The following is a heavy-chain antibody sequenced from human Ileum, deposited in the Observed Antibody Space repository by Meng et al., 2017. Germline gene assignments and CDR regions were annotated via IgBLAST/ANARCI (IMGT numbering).Heavy chain of an antibody. CDR1: GTW. Sequence: GRLQEAGPGLVKPSGTLSLTCAVSGTWWSWVRQPPGKGLEWIGEIFQSGRTNHNPSLKSRVTISIDKSKSQISLQLSAVTAADTAVYSCATSNDRDVYYLGYWGQGTLVTVSS. V-gene: IGHV4-4*02. CDR2: IFQSGRT. CDR3: ATSNDRDVYYLGY. D-gene: IGHD3-22*01. J-gene: IGHJ4*02.